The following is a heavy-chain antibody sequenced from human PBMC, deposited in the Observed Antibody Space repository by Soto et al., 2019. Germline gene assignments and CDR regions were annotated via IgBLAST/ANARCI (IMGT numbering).Heavy chain of an antibody. Sequence: KTSETLSLTCTVSGGSISSSSYYWGWIRQPPGKGLEWIGSIYYSGSTYYNPSLKSRVTISVDTSKNQFSLKLSSVTAADTAVYYCARLAKDYDSSGYYSPGFDYWGQGTLVTVSS. CDR2: IYYSGST. CDR1: GGSISSSSYY. J-gene: IGHJ4*02. V-gene: IGHV4-39*01. CDR3: ARLAKDYDSSGYYSPGFDY. D-gene: IGHD3-22*01.